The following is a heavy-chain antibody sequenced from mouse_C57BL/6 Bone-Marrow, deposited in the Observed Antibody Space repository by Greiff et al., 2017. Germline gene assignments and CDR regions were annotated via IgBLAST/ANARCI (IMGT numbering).Heavy chain of an antibody. V-gene: IGHV14-4*01. Sequence: VQLKESGAELVRPGASVKLSSPASGFNIKDAYLHGVKRRPDQGLEWIGWIDPENGDTEYDSKFQGKATITADTSSNTAYIQLSSLTSEDTAVYYCTRLSIAMDYWGQGTSVTVSS. D-gene: IGHD2-3*01. CDR3: TRLSIAMDY. J-gene: IGHJ4*01. CDR2: IDPENGDT. CDR1: GFNIKDAY.